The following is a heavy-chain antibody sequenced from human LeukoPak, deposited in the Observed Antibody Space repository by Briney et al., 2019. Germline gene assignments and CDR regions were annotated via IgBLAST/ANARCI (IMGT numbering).Heavy chain of an antibody. J-gene: IGHJ4*02. V-gene: IGHV4-39*07. CDR2: IYYSGST. D-gene: IGHD6-19*01. CDR1: GGSISSSSYY. CDR3: ARVRRSRKGYFDY. Sequence: SETLSLTCTVSGGSISSSSYYWGWIRQPPGKGLEWIGSIYYSGSTYYNPSLKSRVTISVDTSKNQFSLKLSSVTAADTAVYYCARVRRSRKGYFDYWGQGTLVTVSS.